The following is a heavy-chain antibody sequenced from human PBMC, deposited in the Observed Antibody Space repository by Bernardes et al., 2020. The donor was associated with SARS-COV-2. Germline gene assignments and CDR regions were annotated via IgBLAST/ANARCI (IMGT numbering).Heavy chain of an antibody. CDR3: ARGRGPFTPYYYAMDV. Sequence: ASVKVSCKASGYTFTSYDINWVRQATGQGLEWMGWMNPNSGNAGYAQKFQGRVTMTRNTSISTAYMELSSLRSEDTAVYYCARGRGPFTPYYYAMDVWGQGTTVTVSS. CDR1: GYTFTSYD. D-gene: IGHD2-21*01. CDR2: MNPNSGNA. V-gene: IGHV1-8*01. J-gene: IGHJ6*02.